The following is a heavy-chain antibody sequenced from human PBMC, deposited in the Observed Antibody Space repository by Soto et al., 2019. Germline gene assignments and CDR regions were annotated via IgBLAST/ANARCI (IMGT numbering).Heavy chain of an antibody. CDR3: AGSSSSWYGPDY. D-gene: IGHD6-13*01. Sequence: ASGKVSGKASGYTFTSYGISWVRQAPGQGLEWMGWISAYNGNTNYAQKLQGRVTMTTDTSTSRGYMELRSLRSDDTAVYKCAGSSSSWYGPDYWGQGTLVTVSS. CDR2: ISAYNGNT. CDR1: GYTFTSYG. J-gene: IGHJ4*02. V-gene: IGHV1-18*04.